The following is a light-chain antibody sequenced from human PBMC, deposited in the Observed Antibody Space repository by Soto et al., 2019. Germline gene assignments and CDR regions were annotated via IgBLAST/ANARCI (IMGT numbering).Light chain of an antibody. J-gene: IGKJ5*01. CDR2: VAS. Sequence: DIQMTQSPSSLSASLGDRVTITCRASQSISSYLNWYQQKPGKAPQLLIYVASMLESGVPSRFSGSGSGTDFTLTISSLQPEDFATYYCQQSYNAPITFGQGTRLEIK. CDR1: QSISSY. V-gene: IGKV1-39*01. CDR3: QQSYNAPIT.